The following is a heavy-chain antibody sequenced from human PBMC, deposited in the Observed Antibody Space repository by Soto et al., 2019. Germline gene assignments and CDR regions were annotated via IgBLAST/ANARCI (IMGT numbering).Heavy chain of an antibody. CDR2: IIPAFGTT. CDR1: GDTFSGYA. CDR3: ARDGGFGEFKY. Sequence: QVQLVQSGAELKKHGSSVKVSCKASGDTFSGYAINWVRQAPGEGLEWMGRIIPAFGTTYDAQRFEGRVTFTAAESTNTAYLELRGLVSDGTAVYYCARDGGFGEFKYWGPANRVTVSS. D-gene: IGHD3-10*01. J-gene: IGHJ4*02. V-gene: IGHV1-69*18.